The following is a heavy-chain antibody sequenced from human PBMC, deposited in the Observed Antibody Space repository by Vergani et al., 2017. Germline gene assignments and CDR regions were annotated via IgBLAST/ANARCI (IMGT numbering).Heavy chain of an antibody. CDR3: ARDQPSPWVNPRLYYYDGMDV. Sequence: QMQLVQSGPEVKKPGTSVKVSCKASGFTFTSSAVQWVRQARGQRLEWIGWIVVGSGNTNYAQKFQERVTITRDMSTSTAYMELSSLRSEDTAVYYCARDQPSPWVNPRLYYYDGMDVWGQGTTVTVSS. J-gene: IGHJ6*02. D-gene: IGHD1-14*01. V-gene: IGHV1-58*01. CDR1: GFTFTSSA. CDR2: IVVGSGNT.